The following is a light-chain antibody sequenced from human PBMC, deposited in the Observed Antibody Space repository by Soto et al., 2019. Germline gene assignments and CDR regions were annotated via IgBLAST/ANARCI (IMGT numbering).Light chain of an antibody. CDR2: EVS. CDR3: SSYTISSTLV. CDR1: SSDVGGYNY. Sequence: QSALTQPASVSGSPGQSITISCTGTSSDVGGYNYVSWYQQHPGIAPKLMISEVSNRPSGVSNRFSGSKSGNTASLTISGLQAEDEADYYCSSYTISSTLVFGGGTQLTVL. J-gene: IGLJ2*01. V-gene: IGLV2-14*01.